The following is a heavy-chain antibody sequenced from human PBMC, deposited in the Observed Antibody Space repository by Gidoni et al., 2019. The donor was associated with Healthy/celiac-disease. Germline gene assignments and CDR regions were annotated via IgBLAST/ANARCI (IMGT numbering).Heavy chain of an antibody. J-gene: IGHJ4*02. Sequence: QVQLVESGGGVVQPGRSLRLSCPASGFTFSSYAMHWVRQAPGKGLEWVAVISYDGSNKYYADSVKGRFTISRDNSKNTLYLQMNSLRAEDTAVYYCARGGYDSSGYYFGGFDYWGQGTLVTVSS. V-gene: IGHV3-30*01. D-gene: IGHD3-22*01. CDR1: GFTFSSYA. CDR2: ISYDGSNK. CDR3: ARGGYDSSGYYFGGFDY.